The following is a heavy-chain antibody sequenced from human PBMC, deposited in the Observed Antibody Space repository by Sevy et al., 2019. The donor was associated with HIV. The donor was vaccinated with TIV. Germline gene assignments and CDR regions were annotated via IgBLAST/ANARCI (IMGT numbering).Heavy chain of an antibody. Sequence: GGSLRLSCAASGFTFSSYSLSWVRQAPGKGLEWVSSISGSSSYIYHTDSVKGRFTISRDNAKNSLDLQMNSLRAEDTAGYYCTRHVDVTSSWYQTYSFYYMDVWGKGTTVTVSS. CDR2: ISGSSSYI. V-gene: IGHV3-21*01. D-gene: IGHD6-13*01. CDR3: TRHVDVTSSWYQTYSFYYMDV. CDR1: GFTFSSYS. J-gene: IGHJ6*03.